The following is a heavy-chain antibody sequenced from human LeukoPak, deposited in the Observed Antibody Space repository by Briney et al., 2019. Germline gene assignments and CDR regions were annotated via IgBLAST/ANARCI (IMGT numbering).Heavy chain of an antibody. CDR1: GFTFSSYA. CDR2: ISGSGGST. J-gene: IGHJ4*02. CDR3: AKIRDIVVVVAATPLNDY. V-gene: IGHV3-23*01. Sequence: GGSLRLSCAASGFTFSSYAMSWVRQAPGKGLEWVSAISGSGGSTYYADSVKGRFTISRDNSKNTLYLQMNSLRAEDTAVYNCAKIRDIVVVVAATPLNDYWGQGTLVTVSS. D-gene: IGHD2-15*01.